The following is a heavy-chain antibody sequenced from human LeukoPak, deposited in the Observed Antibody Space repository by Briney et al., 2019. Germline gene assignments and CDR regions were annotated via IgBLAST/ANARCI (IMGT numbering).Heavy chain of an antibody. D-gene: IGHD3-10*01. CDR1: GGSFSGYY. Sequence: SETLSLTCAVYGGSFSGYYWSWIRQPPGKGLEWIGEINHSGSTNYNPSLKGRVTISVDTSKNQFSLKLSSVTAADTAVYYCARGRAERGITMVRGVIITPIYYYYYMDVWGKGTTVTVSS. J-gene: IGHJ6*03. CDR2: INHSGST. CDR3: ARGRAERGITMVRGVIITPIYYYYYMDV. V-gene: IGHV4-34*01.